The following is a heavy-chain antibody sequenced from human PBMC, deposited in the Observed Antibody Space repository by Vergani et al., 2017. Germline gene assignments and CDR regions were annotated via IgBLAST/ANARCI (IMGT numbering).Heavy chain of an antibody. CDR3: AKDYYGSGSSRGGAFDI. J-gene: IGHJ3*02. Sequence: EVQLLESGGGLVQPGGSLRLSCAASGFTFSSYAMSWVRQDPGKGLEWVSAISGSGGSTYYADSVKGRFTISRDNSKNTLYLQMNSLRAEDTAVYYCAKDYYGSGSSRGGAFDIWGQGTMVTVSS. CDR2: ISGSGGST. V-gene: IGHV3-23*01. D-gene: IGHD3-10*01. CDR1: GFTFSSYA.